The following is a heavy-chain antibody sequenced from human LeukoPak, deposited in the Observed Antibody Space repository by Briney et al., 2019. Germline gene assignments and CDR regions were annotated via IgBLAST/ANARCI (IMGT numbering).Heavy chain of an antibody. CDR3: ASLVLSGDYDY. V-gene: IGHV4-34*01. CDR2: INHSGST. Sequence: PSETLSLTCAVYGGSFSGYYWSWIRQPPGKGLEWIGEINHSGSTNYNPSLKSRVTISVDTSKNQFSLKLSSVTAADTAVYYCASLVLSGDYDYWGQGTLVTVSS. CDR1: GGSFSGYY. J-gene: IGHJ4*02. D-gene: IGHD4-17*01.